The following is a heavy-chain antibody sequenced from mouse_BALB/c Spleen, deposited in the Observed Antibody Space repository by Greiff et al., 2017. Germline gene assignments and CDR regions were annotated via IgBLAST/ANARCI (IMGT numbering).Heavy chain of an antibody. CDR2: IDPSDSYT. Sequence: QVQLQQPGAELVKPGASVKMSCKASGYTFTSYWMHWVKQRPGQGLEWIGVIDPSDSYTSYNQKFKGKATLTVDTSSSTAYMQLSSLTSEDSAVYYCTRSGNYRYDVDAMDYWGQGTSVTVSS. CDR1: GYTFTSYW. D-gene: IGHD2-14*01. J-gene: IGHJ4*01. CDR3: TRSGNYRYDVDAMDY. V-gene: IGHV1S127*01.